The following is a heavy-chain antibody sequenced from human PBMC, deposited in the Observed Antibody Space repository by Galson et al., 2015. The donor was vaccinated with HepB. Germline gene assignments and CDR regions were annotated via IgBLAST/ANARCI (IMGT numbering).Heavy chain of an antibody. CDR3: AKGGGVWFGEYIPNRFDY. CDR2: ISSSGGST. Sequence: SLRLSCAASGFTFNNYAMSWVRQAPGKGLEWVSAISSSGGSTYYADSVKGRFTISRDNSKNTLFLQMNSLRAEDTAVYYCAKGGGVWFGEYIPNRFDYWGQGTLVTVSS. J-gene: IGHJ4*02. D-gene: IGHD3-10*01. V-gene: IGHV3-23*01. CDR1: GFTFNNYA.